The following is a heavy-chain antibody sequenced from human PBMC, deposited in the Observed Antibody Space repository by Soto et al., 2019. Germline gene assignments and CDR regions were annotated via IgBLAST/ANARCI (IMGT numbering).Heavy chain of an antibody. CDR1: GFTFSSYG. V-gene: IGHV3-33*01. J-gene: IGHJ6*02. CDR2: IWYDGSNK. D-gene: IGHD1-1*01. Sequence: QVQLEESGGGVVQPGRSLRLSCAASGFTFSSYGMHWVRQAPGKGLEWVAVIWYDGSNKYYADSVKGRFTISRDNSKNTLYLQMNSLRAEDTAVYYCARDQRASTTGTRYYYYGMDVWGQGTTVTVSS. CDR3: ARDQRASTTGTRYYYYGMDV.